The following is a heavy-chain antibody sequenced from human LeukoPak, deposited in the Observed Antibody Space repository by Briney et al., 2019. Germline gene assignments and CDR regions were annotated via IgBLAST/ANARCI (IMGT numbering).Heavy chain of an antibody. D-gene: IGHD6-13*01. V-gene: IGHV3-30*18. CDR2: ISYDGSHK. CDR3: AKTLSVAAAWYYFDY. CDR1: GFTFSSYG. J-gene: IGHJ4*02. Sequence: GSLRLCCAASGFTFSSYGMHWVRQAPGKGLEWVAIISYDGSHKYYAASVKGRFTISRDNSKNTLYVQMNSLRAEDTAVYYCAKTLSVAAAWYYFDYWGQGTLVTVSS.